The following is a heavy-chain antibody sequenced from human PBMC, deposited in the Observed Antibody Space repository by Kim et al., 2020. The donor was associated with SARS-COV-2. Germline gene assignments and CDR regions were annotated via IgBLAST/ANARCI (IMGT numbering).Heavy chain of an antibody. D-gene: IGHD3-10*01. V-gene: IGHV4-31*03. CDR3: ARGGSYYGSGSYFPYNWCDP. J-gene: IGHJ5*02. CDR2: IYYSGST. CDR1: GGSISSGGYY. Sequence: SETLSLTCTVSGGSISSGGYYWSWIRQHPGKGLDWIGYIYYSGSTYYNPSLQSRVTISVDTSKNQFSLKLSSVTAAATAVYYCARGGSYYGSGSYFPYNWCDPWGQGTLVTLSS.